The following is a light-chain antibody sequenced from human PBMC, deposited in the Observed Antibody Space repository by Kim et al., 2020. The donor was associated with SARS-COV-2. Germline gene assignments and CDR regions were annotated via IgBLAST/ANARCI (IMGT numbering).Light chain of an antibody. V-gene: IGLV2-23*01. J-gene: IGLJ1*01. CDR2: EGS. Sequence: GQSITISCTGTSSDVGSYNLVSWYQQHPGKAPKLMIYEGSKRPSGVSNRFSGSKSGNTASLTISGLQAEDEADYYCCSYAGSSTYVFGIGTKVTVL. CDR1: SSDVGSYNL. CDR3: CSYAGSSTYV.